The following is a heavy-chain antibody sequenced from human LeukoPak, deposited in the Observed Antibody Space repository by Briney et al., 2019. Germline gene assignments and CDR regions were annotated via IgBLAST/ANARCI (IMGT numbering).Heavy chain of an antibody. CDR2: FAPEDGER. V-gene: IGHV1-24*01. CDR1: GYSLTDFS. D-gene: IGHD6-13*01. CDR3: TAGVAVSRWYYFDY. J-gene: IGHJ4*01. Sequence: ASVKVFCKVSGYSLTDFSINWVRQARGKGFEWMGGFAPEDGERIYAQKFQGRVTMTEDKSADTAYMELSSLKSEDTAVYFCTAGVAVSRWYYFDYWGQGTLVTVSS.